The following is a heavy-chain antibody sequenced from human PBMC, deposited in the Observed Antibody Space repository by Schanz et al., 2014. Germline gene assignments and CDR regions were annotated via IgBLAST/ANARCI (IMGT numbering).Heavy chain of an antibody. V-gene: IGHV3-9*01. CDR1: GFTFSSYA. CDR2: ISWNSGSI. J-gene: IGHJ6*02. Sequence: EVQLLESGGGLVQPGGSLRLSCAASGFTFSSYAMSWVRQAPGKGLEWVSGISWNSGSIGYADSVKGRFTISRDDAKNSLYLQMNSLRAEDTALYYCAKDRQNRVNRVGYYYGMDVWGQGTTVTVSS. CDR3: AKDRQNRVNRVGYYYGMDV. D-gene: IGHD3-16*01.